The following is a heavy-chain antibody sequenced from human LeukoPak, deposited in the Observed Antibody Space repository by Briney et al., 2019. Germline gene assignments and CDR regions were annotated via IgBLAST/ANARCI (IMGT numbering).Heavy chain of an antibody. CDR2: ISTNSGNR. CDR3: ARRARIVGATNSFDY. Sequence: ASVKVSCKSSGYTFTSYGISWVRQPPGQGIEWMGGISTNSGNRNYSQKRQGRVTMTTDTSKSTAYMQLRSLSSDDTAVYSCARRARIVGATNSFDYWGQGTLVTVSS. V-gene: IGHV1-18*01. D-gene: IGHD1-26*01. J-gene: IGHJ4*02. CDR1: GYTFTSYG.